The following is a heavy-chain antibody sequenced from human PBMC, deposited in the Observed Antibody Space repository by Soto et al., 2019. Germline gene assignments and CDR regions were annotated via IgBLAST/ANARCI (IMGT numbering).Heavy chain of an antibody. CDR1: GYTFTNYG. D-gene: IGHD3-16*01. CDR3: ARGSDYLGC. J-gene: IGHJ4*02. Sequence: QVQLVQSGVEVKKPGASVKVSCKASGYTFTNYGITWVRQAPGQGLEWMGWINPYNGNTNYAQKIQGRVTMTSDTSTSTAYMEVRSLRSDDTAVYYCARGSDYLGCWGQGTLVTVSS. CDR2: INPYNGNT. V-gene: IGHV1-18*01.